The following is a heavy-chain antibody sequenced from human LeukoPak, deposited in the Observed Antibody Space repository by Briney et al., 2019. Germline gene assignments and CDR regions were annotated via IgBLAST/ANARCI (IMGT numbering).Heavy chain of an antibody. CDR2: ISYDGSNK. V-gene: IGHV3-30*18. CDR3: AKTPTYYYASGSYYDD. Sequence: GGSLRLSCAASGFTFSSYGMHWVRQAPGKGLEWVAVISYDGSNKYYADSVKGRFTISRDNSKNTLYLQMNSLRAEDTAVYYCAKTPTYYYASGSYYDDWGQGTRVTVSS. CDR1: GFTFSSYG. J-gene: IGHJ4*02. D-gene: IGHD3-10*01.